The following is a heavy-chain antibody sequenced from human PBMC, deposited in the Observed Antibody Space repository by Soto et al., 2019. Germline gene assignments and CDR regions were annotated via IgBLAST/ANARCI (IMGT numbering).Heavy chain of an antibody. Sequence: GGSLRLCCAASGFTFSSYAMSWVRQAPGKGLEWVAIISYDGSNTYYADSVKGRFTISRDNSKNTLYLQMNSLRAEDTSVYYCAKEGGLSGSYYISSSYYFDYWGQGTLVTVSS. D-gene: IGHD1-26*01. CDR2: ISYDGSNT. CDR3: AKEGGLSGSYYISSSYYFDY. CDR1: GFTFSSYA. V-gene: IGHV3-30*18. J-gene: IGHJ4*02.